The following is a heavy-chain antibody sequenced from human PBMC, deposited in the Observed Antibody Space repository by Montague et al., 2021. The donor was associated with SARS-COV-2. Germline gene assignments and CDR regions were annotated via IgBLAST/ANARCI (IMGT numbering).Heavy chain of an antibody. CDR3: TRDWGNQQGVQTRLDS. D-gene: IGHD7-27*01. CDR1: GFTFSDHA. Sequence: SLRLSCAASGFTFSDHAMAWVRQAPGKGLEWVGFVRSKAHGGASEYAASVKGRFTVSRDDSKSISYLQMDSLKTEDTAVYYCTRDWGNQQGVQTRLDSWGQGTLVTVSS. J-gene: IGHJ5*02. V-gene: IGHV3-49*04. CDR2: VRSKAHGGAS.